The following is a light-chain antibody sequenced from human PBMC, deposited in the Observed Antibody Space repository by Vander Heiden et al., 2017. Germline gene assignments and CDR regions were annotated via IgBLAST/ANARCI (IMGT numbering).Light chain of an antibody. Sequence: SELTQPPSVSVSPGQTVNTTCSGDTLPKQYAFWYQQKAGQAPVVIIFKDFERPSGIPERFSASTSGTTVTLTINGVKPEDEADYYCQSSDNTDTYLIFGGGTKLTVL. CDR2: KDF. V-gene: IGLV3-25*03. CDR1: TLPKQY. J-gene: IGLJ2*01. CDR3: QSSDNTDTYLI.